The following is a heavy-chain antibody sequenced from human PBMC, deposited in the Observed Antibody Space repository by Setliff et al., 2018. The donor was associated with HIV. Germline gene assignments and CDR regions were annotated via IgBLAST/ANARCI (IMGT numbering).Heavy chain of an antibody. V-gene: IGHV4-4*07. Sequence: SETLSLTCTVSGGSISSYYWSWIRQPAGKGLEWIGRIYTSGSTNYNPSFKSRVTMSVDTSKNQFSLKLSSVTAADTAVYYCARVGQQQLVLNDAFDIWGQGTMVTVSS. D-gene: IGHD6-13*01. CDR3: ARVGQQQLVLNDAFDI. CDR1: GGSISSYY. CDR2: IYTSGST. J-gene: IGHJ3*02.